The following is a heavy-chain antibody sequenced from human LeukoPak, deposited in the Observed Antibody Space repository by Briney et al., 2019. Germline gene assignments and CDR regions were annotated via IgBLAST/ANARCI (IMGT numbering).Heavy chain of an antibody. D-gene: IGHD3-16*02. J-gene: IGHJ4*02. CDR3: ARADVRPGYVWGSYRPIDY. V-gene: IGHV4-38-2*02. CDR1: GYSISSGYY. CDR2: IHRSGST. Sequence: KPSETLSLTCTVSGYSISSGYYWGWIWQPPGKGLEWIGSIHRSGSTYYNPSLKSRVTISVDTSRNQFSLKLSSVTAADTAVYYCARADVRPGYVWGSYRPIDYWGQGTLVTVSS.